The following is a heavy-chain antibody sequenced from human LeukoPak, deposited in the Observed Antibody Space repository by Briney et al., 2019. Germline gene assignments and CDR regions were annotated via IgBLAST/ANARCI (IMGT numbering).Heavy chain of an antibody. CDR2: FDPEDGET. V-gene: IGHV1-24*01. J-gene: IGHJ3*02. CDR3: AREVVTQAIYSGYDAFDI. CDR1: GYTLTELS. Sequence: ASVKVSCKVSGYTLTELSMHWARQAPGKGLEWMGGFDPEDGETIYAQKFQGRVTMTEDTSTDTAYMELSSLRSEDTAVYYCAREVVTQAIYSGYDAFDIWGQGTMVTVSS. D-gene: IGHD5-12*01.